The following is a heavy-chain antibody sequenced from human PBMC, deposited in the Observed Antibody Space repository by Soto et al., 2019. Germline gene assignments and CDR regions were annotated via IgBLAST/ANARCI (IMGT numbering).Heavy chain of an antibody. D-gene: IGHD6-19*01. CDR3: ARWYSSGLYYLDY. CDR1: GYSFTSYW. Sequence: PGEPLKIACKGSGYSFTSYWIAWVRQMPGKGLECMGIIYPGDSDTRYSPSFQGQVTISADKSSAYLQWNSLEASDTAMYYCARWYSSGLYYLDYWGQGTLVTVSS. J-gene: IGHJ4*02. CDR2: IYPGDSDT. V-gene: IGHV5-51*01.